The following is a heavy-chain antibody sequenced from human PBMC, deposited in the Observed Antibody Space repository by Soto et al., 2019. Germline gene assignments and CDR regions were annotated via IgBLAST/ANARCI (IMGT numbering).Heavy chain of an antibody. J-gene: IGHJ3*01. V-gene: IGHV1-3*01. CDR1: GFTFSDTL. D-gene: IGHD1-26*01. CDR3: ARDIVSVAPRAKDAFAV. CDR2: INPANGNT. Sequence: VQSGAELKKPGASVNISCQASGFTFSDTLINWVRQGPGQRLEWMGWINPANGNTRYSEPFQGRVTISSLSSASTAYVALSDLTSEDTAVYYCARDIVSVAPRAKDAFAVWGQGTMITVSS.